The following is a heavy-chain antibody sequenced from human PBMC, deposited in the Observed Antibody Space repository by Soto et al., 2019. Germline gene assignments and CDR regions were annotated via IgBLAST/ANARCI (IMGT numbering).Heavy chain of an antibody. Sequence: SETLSLTCTVSGGSISSTSYYWGWIRQPPGKGLEWIGSIYYSGSTYYNPSLKSRVTISVDTSKNQFSLKLSSVTAADTAVYYCARLGTGSCMDVWGQGTTVNVS. CDR2: IYYSGST. V-gene: IGHV4-39*01. CDR1: GGSISSTSYY. CDR3: ARLGTGSCMDV. D-gene: IGHD6-19*01. J-gene: IGHJ6*02.